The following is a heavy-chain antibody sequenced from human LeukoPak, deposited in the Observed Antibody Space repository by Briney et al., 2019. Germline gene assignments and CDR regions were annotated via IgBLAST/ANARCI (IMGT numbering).Heavy chain of an antibody. J-gene: IGHJ5*02. CDR1: GFTFSTYG. D-gene: IGHD3-10*01. CDR3: TKGGLIVNWFDP. V-gene: IGHV3-30*02. Sequence: PGGSLRLSCAASGFTFSTYGMHWVRQAPGKGLERVAFIRYDGSNKYYTDSVKGRFTISRDNSKNTLYLQMNSLRAEDTAVYYCTKGGLIVNWFDPWGQGTLVTVSS. CDR2: IRYDGSNK.